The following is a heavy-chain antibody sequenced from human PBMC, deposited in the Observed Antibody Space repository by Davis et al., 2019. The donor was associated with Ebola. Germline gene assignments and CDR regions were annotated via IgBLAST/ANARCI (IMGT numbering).Heavy chain of an antibody. D-gene: IGHD3-16*01. CDR2: ISSSSSYI. J-gene: IGHJ6*04. CDR3: ARDSVGGIPYYYYYYGMDV. V-gene: IGHV3-21*04. CDR1: GFTFSSYS. Sequence: GESLKISCAASGFTFSSYSMNWVRQAPGKGLEWVSSISSSSSYIYYADSVKGRFTISRDNAKNSLYLQMNSLRAEDTAVYYCARDSVGGIPYYYYYYGMDVWGKGTTVTVSS.